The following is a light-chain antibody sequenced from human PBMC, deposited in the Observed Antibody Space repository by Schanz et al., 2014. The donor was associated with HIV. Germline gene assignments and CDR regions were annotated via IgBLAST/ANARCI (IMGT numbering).Light chain of an antibody. V-gene: IGKV1-12*01. Sequence: DIQMTQSPSTLSASVGDRVTITCRASQSISSWLAWYQQKPGKAPKLLIYAASTLRSGVPSRFSGSGSGTDFTLTISSLQPEDFATYYCQQLNSFPYTFGQGTMLEI. CDR1: QSISSW. CDR2: AAS. J-gene: IGKJ2*01. CDR3: QQLNSFPYT.